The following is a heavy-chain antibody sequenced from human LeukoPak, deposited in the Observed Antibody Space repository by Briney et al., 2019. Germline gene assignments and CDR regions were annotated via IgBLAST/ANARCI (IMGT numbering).Heavy chain of an antibody. J-gene: IGHJ4*02. Sequence: SETLSLTCTVSGGSISSGGYYWSWIRQPPGKGLEWIGYIYYSGSTYYNPSLKSRVTISVDTSKNQFSLKLSSVTAADTAVYYCARLALQDYFYDYWGQGTLVTVSS. CDR3: ARLALQDYFYDY. D-gene: IGHD2/OR15-2a*01. CDR2: IYYSGST. V-gene: IGHV4-31*03. CDR1: GGSISSGGYY.